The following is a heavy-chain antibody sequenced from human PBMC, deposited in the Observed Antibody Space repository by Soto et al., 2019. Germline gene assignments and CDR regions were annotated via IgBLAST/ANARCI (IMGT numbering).Heavy chain of an antibody. CDR2: IYHSGGT. J-gene: IGHJ4*02. CDR1: GGYSSSRNC. D-gene: IGHD3-10*01. Sequence: ETLSLTYAVSGGYSSSRNCWSWVRQPPGKGLEWIGEIYHSGGTNYNPSLKSRVTISVDKSRNQFSLKLSSVTAADTAVYYCARRWGEGRVDYWGQGTLVTVSS. V-gene: IGHV4-4*02. CDR3: ARRWGEGRVDY.